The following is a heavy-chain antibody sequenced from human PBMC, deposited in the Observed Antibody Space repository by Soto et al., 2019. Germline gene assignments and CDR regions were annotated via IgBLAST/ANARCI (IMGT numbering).Heavy chain of an antibody. CDR3: AKAPKVPYYASGSSSY. CDR2: ISGSGGST. CDR1: GFPFSNNA. Sequence: GGSLTLSCAASGFPFSNNAMSWVRQAQGTGLEWVSAISGSGGSTYYADSVKGRFTISRDKSNNTLYLQMNSLRAEDTAVYYCAKAPKVPYYASGSSSYWGQGTLVTVSS. D-gene: IGHD3-10*01. V-gene: IGHV3-23*01. J-gene: IGHJ4*02.